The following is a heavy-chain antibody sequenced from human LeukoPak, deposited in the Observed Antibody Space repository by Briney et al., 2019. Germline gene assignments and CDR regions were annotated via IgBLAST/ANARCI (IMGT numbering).Heavy chain of an antibody. CDR1: GVSFSGYY. D-gene: IGHD1-14*01. V-gene: IGHV4-34*01. Sequence: SETLSLTSAVYGVSFSGYYWSWIGHPPGMELEWIGEINHSGTTNYNPSLKSGVTISVDTSKTQFSLKLSSVTAADTAVYYCARGYNHFDEWGQGTLVTVS. J-gene: IGHJ4*02. CDR3: ARGYNHFDE. CDR2: INHSGTT.